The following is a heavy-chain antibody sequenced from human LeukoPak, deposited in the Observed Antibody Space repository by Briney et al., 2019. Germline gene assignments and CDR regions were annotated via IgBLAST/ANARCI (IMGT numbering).Heavy chain of an antibody. J-gene: IGHJ5*02. CDR2: XXXXSGGT. Sequence: ASVKVSCKASGYTFTGYYMHWVRQAPGQGXXXXXXXXXXSGGTNYAHTFQGRVTMTRDTSINTAYIELSRLRSDDTAVYYCARDGIQLWLQGPVWFDPWGQGTLVTVSS. D-gene: IGHD5-18*01. V-gene: IGHV1-2*02. CDR3: ARDGIQLWLQGPVWFDP. CDR1: GYTFTGYY.